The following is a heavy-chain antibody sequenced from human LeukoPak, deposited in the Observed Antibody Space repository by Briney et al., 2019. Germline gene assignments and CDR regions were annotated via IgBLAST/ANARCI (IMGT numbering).Heavy chain of an antibody. CDR3: ARLVGYSSGWSYFDY. Sequence: SETLSLTCTVSGGSISGNYWSWIRQPPGKGLEWIGYIYYSGSTNYNPSLKSRVTISVDTSKNQFSLKLSSVTAADTAVYYCARLVGYSSGWSYFDYWGQGTLVTVSS. D-gene: IGHD6-19*01. V-gene: IGHV4-59*01. J-gene: IGHJ4*02. CDR1: GGSISGNY. CDR2: IYYSGST.